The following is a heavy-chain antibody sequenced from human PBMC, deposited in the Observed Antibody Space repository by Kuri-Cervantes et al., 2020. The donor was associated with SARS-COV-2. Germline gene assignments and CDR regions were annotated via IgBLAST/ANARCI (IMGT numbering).Heavy chain of an antibody. CDR3: ARYTGAMIVVVTGAGAFDI. D-gene: IGHD3-22*01. CDR2: INHSGST. Sequence: SETLSLTCAVYGGSLSGYYWSWIRHPPGKGLEWIGEINHSGSTNYHASLKSRVTISVDTSKNQFSLKLSSVTAADTAVYYCARYTGAMIVVVTGAGAFDIWGQGTMVTVSS. V-gene: IGHV4-34*01. CDR1: GGSLSGYY. J-gene: IGHJ3*02.